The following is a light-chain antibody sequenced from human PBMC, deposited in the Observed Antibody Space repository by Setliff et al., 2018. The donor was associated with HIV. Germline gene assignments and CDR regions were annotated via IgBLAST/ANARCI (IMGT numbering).Light chain of an antibody. Sequence: ELVLTQSPATLSLSPGERATLSCRASQSVNNYLAWYQQRPGQAPRLLIYDASNRATGIPARFSGSGSGTDFTLTISSLDPEDFAVYYCQQRSNWPLTFGGGTKVDIK. CDR1: QSVNNY. V-gene: IGKV3-11*01. J-gene: IGKJ4*01. CDR2: DAS. CDR3: QQRSNWPLT.